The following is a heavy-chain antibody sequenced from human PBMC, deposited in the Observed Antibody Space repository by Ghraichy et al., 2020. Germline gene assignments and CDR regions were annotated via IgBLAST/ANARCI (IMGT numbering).Heavy chain of an antibody. CDR2: INSDGSST. Sequence: GESLNISCAASGFTFSSYWMHWVRQAPGKGLVWVSRINSDGSSTTYADSVKGRFTISRHNAKNTLYLQMNSLRAEDTAVYFCATVWRKWELDYWGQGTLVPVSS. V-gene: IGHV3-74*03. D-gene: IGHD1-26*01. CDR1: GFTFSSYW. J-gene: IGHJ4*02. CDR3: ATVWRKWELDY.